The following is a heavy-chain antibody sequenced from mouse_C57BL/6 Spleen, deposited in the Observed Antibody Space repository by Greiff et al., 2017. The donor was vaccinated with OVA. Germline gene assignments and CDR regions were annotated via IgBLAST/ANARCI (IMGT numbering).Heavy chain of an antibody. CDR3: ARENYYGSSYGYFDV. Sequence: QVQLQQPGAELVKPGASVKLSCKASGYTFTSYWMHWVKQRPGQGLEWIGMIHPNSGSTNYNEKFKSKATLTVDKSSSTAYMQLSSLTSEDSAVYYCARENYYGSSYGYFDVWGTGTTVTVSS. D-gene: IGHD1-1*01. CDR2: IHPNSGST. V-gene: IGHV1-64*01. J-gene: IGHJ1*03. CDR1: GYTFTSYW.